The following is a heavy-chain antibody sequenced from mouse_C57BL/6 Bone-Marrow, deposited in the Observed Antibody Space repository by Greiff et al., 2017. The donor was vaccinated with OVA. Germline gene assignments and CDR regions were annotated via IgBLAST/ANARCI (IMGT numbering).Heavy chain of an antibody. V-gene: IGHV1-61*01. Sequence: QVQLQQPGAELVRPGSSVKLSCKASGYTFTSYWMDWVKQRPGQGLEWIGNIYPSDSETHYNQKFKDKATLTVDKSYSTAYMPLSSLTSEDSAVYYCFYSDCDEYFWYFDVWGTGTTVTVSS. CDR1: GYTFTSYW. D-gene: IGHD2-4*01. CDR2: IYPSDSET. J-gene: IGHJ1*03. CDR3: FYSDCDEYFWYFDV.